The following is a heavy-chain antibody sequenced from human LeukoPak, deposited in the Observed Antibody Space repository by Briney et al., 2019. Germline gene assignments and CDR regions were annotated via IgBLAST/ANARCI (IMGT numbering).Heavy chain of an antibody. V-gene: IGHV4-39*01. CDR1: GGSISSSSYY. D-gene: IGHD5-18*01. CDR3: ARHPERYSYFDY. CDR2: IYYSGSA. Sequence: PSETLSLTCTVSGGSISSSSYYWGWIRQAPGKGLEWIGSIYYSGSAYYNPSLKSRVTMSVDTSKNQFSLRLSSVTAADTAVYSCARHPERYSYFDYWGQGTLVTVSS. J-gene: IGHJ4*02.